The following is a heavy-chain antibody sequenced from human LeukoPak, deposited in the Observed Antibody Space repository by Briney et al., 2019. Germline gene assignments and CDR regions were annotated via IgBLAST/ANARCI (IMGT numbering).Heavy chain of an antibody. CDR2: INHSGST. V-gene: IGHV4-34*01. CDR3: ARGRGRFGY. J-gene: IGHJ4*02. CDR1: GGSFSGYY. D-gene: IGHD3-10*01. Sequence: PSETLSLTCAVYGGSFSGYYWSWIRQPLGKGLEWIGEINHSGSTNYNPSLKSRVTISVDTSKNQFSLKLSSVTAADTAVYYCARGRGRFGYWGQGTLVTVSS.